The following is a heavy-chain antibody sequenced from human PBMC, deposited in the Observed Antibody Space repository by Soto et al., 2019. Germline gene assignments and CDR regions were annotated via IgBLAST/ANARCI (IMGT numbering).Heavy chain of an antibody. J-gene: IGHJ5*02. CDR2: IYYSGST. Sequence: QVQLQESGPGLVKPSQTLSLTCTVSGGSISSGGYYWSWIRQHPGKGLEWIGYIYYSGSTYYNPSLKSRVTISVDTSKNQFSLKLSSVTAADTAVYYCARGIDVLLWFGDRFQRNWFDPWGQGTLVTVSS. V-gene: IGHV4-31*03. CDR3: ARGIDVLLWFGDRFQRNWFDP. D-gene: IGHD3-10*01. CDR1: GGSISSGGYY.